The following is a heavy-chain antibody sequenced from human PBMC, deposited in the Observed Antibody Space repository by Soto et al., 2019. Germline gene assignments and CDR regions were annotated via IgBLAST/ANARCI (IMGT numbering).Heavy chain of an antibody. D-gene: IGHD5-18*01. Sequence: QVQLQESGPGLVKPSQTLSLTCTVSGGSISSGDYYWSWIRQPPGKGLGWIGYIYYSGSTYYNPSLKSRVTISVDTSKNQFSLKLSSVTAADTAVYYCAKSGYSYGPRNNWFDPWGQGTLVTVSS. CDR2: IYYSGST. V-gene: IGHV4-30-4*01. J-gene: IGHJ5*02. CDR1: GGSISSGDYY. CDR3: AKSGYSYGPRNNWFDP.